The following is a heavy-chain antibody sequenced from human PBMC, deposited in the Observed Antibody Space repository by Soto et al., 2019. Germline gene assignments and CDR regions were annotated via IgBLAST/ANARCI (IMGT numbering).Heavy chain of an antibody. Sequence: PGGSLRLSCVASGFTFSNYGMHWVRQAPGKGLEWVAFISDDGSNKYYADSMRGRFTMSRDNSKRTLYLQMSSLRVEDTAVYYCTKRRNVLRFLEWSSGMEVRGKGNTVTVSS. CDR1: GFTFSNYG. V-gene: IGHV3-30*18. CDR3: TKRRNVLRFLEWSSGMEV. J-gene: IGHJ6*04. CDR2: ISDDGSNK. D-gene: IGHD3-3*01.